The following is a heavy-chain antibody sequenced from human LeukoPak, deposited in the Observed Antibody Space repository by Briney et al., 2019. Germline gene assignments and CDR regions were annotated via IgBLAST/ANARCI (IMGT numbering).Heavy chain of an antibody. CDR1: GGSISSGDYY. CDR2: IYYSGST. V-gene: IGHV4-30-4*01. D-gene: IGHD3-16*01. Sequence: PSETLSLTCTVSGGSISSGDYYWSWIRQPPGKGLEWIGYIYYSGSTYYNPSLKSRVTISVDTSKNQLSLKLSSVTAADTAVYYCARFGSLREPIHDYWGQGTLVTVSS. J-gene: IGHJ4*02. CDR3: ARFGSLREPIHDY.